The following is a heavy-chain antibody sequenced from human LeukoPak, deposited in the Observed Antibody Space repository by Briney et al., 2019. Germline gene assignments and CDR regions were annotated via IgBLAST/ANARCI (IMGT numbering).Heavy chain of an antibody. CDR1: GFTFSSYT. Sequence: PGGSLRLSWAASGFTFSSYTMNWVRQAPGKGLEWVSSISSSSIYIYYADSVKGRFTISRDNAKNSLYLQMNSLRAEDTAVYYCARGGRGYEDAFDIWGQGTMVTVSS. D-gene: IGHD3-22*01. J-gene: IGHJ3*02. V-gene: IGHV3-21*01. CDR2: ISSSSIYI. CDR3: ARGGRGYEDAFDI.